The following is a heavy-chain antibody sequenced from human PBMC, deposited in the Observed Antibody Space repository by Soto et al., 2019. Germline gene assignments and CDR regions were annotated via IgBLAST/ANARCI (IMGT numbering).Heavy chain of an antibody. D-gene: IGHD5-12*01. CDR2: IYYSGST. J-gene: IGHJ4*02. V-gene: IGHV4-59*08. CDR1: GGSISSYY. Sequence: PSETLSLTCTVSGGSISSYYWSWIRQPPGKGLEWIGYIYYSGSTNYNPSLKSRVTISVDTSKNQFSLKLSSVTAADTAVYYCARLPSKTGRDGYNYPYWGQGTLVTVSS. CDR3: ARLPSKTGRDGYNYPY.